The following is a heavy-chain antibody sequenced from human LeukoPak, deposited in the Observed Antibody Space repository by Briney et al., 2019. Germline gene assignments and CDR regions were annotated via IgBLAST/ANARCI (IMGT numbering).Heavy chain of an antibody. CDR2: ISYDGSNK. V-gene: IGHV3-30*09. Sequence: GGSLRLSCAASGFTFSSYAMHWVRQAPGKGLEWVAVISYDGSNKYYADSVKGRFAISRDNSKNTLYLQMNSLRAEDTAVYYCARDLIWFGELLLDYWGQGTLVTVSS. J-gene: IGHJ4*02. D-gene: IGHD3-10*01. CDR1: GFTFSSYA. CDR3: ARDLIWFGELLLDY.